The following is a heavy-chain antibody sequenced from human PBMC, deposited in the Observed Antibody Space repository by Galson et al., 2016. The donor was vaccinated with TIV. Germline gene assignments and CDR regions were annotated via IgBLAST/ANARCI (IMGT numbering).Heavy chain of an antibody. CDR3: SRPSHYCDISSFYPLDF. CDR1: GFTFSTYW. CDR2: INTDGSTT. J-gene: IGHJ4*02. V-gene: IGHV3-74*01. Sequence: SLRLSCAASGFTFSTYWMHWVRQAPGKGLVWVSRINTDGSTTNYADSVKGRFTISRDNAKNTLYLQMNGLSAEDTAVYCCSRPSHYCDISSFYPLDFWGQGTLVTVSS. D-gene: IGHD3-22*01.